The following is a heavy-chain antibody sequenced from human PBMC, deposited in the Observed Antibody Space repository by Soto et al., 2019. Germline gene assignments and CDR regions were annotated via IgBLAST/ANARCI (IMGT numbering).Heavy chain of an antibody. CDR2: ISYDGSNK. Sequence: GGSLRLSCAASGFTFSSYGMHWVRQAPGKGLEWVAVISYDGSNKYYADSVKGRFTISRDNSKNTLYLQMNSLRAEDMVVYYCATDPYGRQVFGPLQYWGQGTLVTVSS. D-gene: IGHD3-3*01. CDR1: GFTFSSYG. V-gene: IGHV3-30*03. J-gene: IGHJ4*02. CDR3: ATDPYGRQVFGPLQY.